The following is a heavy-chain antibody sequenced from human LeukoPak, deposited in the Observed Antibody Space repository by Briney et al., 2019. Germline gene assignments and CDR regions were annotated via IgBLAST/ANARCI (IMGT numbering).Heavy chain of an antibody. Sequence: PSETLSLTCAVYGGSFSGYYWSWIRHPPGKGLEWIGEINHSGSTNYNPSLKSRVTISVDTSKNQFSLKLSSVTAADTAVYYCARLSVTYYYGSGSYRPHDYWGQGTLVTVSS. CDR1: GGSFSGYY. J-gene: IGHJ4*02. D-gene: IGHD3-10*01. CDR2: INHSGST. CDR3: ARLSVTYYYGSGSYRPHDY. V-gene: IGHV4-34*01.